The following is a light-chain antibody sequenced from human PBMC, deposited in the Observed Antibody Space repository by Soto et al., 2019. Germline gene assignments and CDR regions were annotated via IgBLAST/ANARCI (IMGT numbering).Light chain of an antibody. CDR3: QQYSDFLIS. J-gene: IGKJ3*01. CDR2: DAS. Sequence: DIQMTQSPSTLSASVGDRVTITCRASQIISRSLAWYQQKPGKAPSLLIYDASSLEGGVPSRFSGSGFGTEFTLTITNLQPADFATYYCQQYSDFLISFGPGTTVDFK. V-gene: IGKV1-5*01. CDR1: QIISRS.